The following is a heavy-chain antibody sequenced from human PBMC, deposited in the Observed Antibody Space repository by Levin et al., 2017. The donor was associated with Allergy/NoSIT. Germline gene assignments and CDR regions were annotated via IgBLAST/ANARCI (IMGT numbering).Heavy chain of an antibody. CDR3: ARERGRKSSLPYAAFEI. CDR2: IIPMFGKA. D-gene: IGHD6-13*01. CDR1: GGTLSNNA. J-gene: IGHJ3*02. Sequence: SVKVSCKAFGGTLSNNAISWVRQAPGQGLEWMGGIIPMFGKATYAQQFQGRVTITADKSTSTAYMQLSGLRSDDTAVYFCARERGRKSSLPYAAFEIWGQGTVVAVSS. V-gene: IGHV1-69*06.